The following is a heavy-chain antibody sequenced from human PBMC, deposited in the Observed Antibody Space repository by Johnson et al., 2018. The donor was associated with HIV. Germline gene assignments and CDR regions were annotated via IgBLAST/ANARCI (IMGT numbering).Heavy chain of an antibody. CDR2: ISGSGGST. Sequence: VQLVESGGGLVQPGGSLRLSCAASGFNFSTHAMSWVRQAPGKGLEWVSGISGSGGSTYYADSVKGRFTISRDNSKNTLYLQINSLRAEDTAVYYCARLRGAFDIWGQGTMVTVSS. CDR1: GFNFSTHA. V-gene: IGHV3-23*04. J-gene: IGHJ3*02. CDR3: ARLRGAFDI.